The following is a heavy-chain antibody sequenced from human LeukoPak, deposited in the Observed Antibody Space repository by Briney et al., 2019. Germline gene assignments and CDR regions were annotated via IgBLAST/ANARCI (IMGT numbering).Heavy chain of an antibody. J-gene: IGHJ4*02. D-gene: IGHD1-26*01. CDR3: AKRVGGTPDN. Sequence: GGSLRLSCAASGFTFKTYAMMWVRQAPGKGLEWVSAIGGDGVSRDYSDSVKGRFTISRDNSKNTLYLQMNSLRVEDTALYFCAKRVGGTPDNWSLGTLVTDSS. CDR1: GFTFKTYA. CDR2: IGGDGVSR. V-gene: IGHV3-23*01.